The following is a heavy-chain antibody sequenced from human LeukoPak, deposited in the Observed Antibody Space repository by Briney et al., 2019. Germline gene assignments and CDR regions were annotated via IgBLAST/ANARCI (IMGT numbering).Heavy chain of an antibody. CDR1: GYTFTGCY. D-gene: IGHD2-15*01. CDR2: INPNSGGT. V-gene: IGHV1-2*02. J-gene: IGHJ4*02. Sequence: GASVKVSCKASGYTFTGCYMHWVRQAPGQGLEWMGWINPNSGGTNYAQKFQGRVTMTRDTSISTAYMELSRLRSDDTAVYYCAGHHCSGGSCYFDYWGQGTLVTVSS. CDR3: AGHHCSGGSCYFDY.